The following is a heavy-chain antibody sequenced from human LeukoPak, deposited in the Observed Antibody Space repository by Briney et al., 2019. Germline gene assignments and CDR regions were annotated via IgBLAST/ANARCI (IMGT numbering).Heavy chain of an antibody. CDR2: ISYDGSNK. CDR3: ARGLLLWFGELFPEAYYFDY. D-gene: IGHD3-10*01. J-gene: IGHJ4*02. Sequence: GGSLRLSCAASGFTFSSYAMHWVRQDPGKGLEWVAVISYDGSNKYYADSVKGRFTISRDNSKNTLYLQMNSLRAEDTAVYYCARGLLLWFGELFPEAYYFDYWGQGTLVTVSS. V-gene: IGHV3-30-3*01. CDR1: GFTFSSYA.